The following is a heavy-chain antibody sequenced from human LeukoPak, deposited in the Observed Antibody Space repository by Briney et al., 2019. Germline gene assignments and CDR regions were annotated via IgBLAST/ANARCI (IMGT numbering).Heavy chain of an antibody. V-gene: IGHV3-7*01. CDR2: IKQDGSEK. Sequence: PGGSLRLSCAASGFTFSRYWMSWVRQAPGKGLEWVANIKQDGSEKYYVASVKGRFTIARDNAKNSLYLQMSSLRAEDTAVYYCARRYFDYWGQGTLVTVSS. CDR3: ARRYFDY. CDR1: GFTFSRYW. J-gene: IGHJ4*02.